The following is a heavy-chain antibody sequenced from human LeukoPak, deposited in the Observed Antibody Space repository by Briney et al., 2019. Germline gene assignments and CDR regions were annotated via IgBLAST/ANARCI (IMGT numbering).Heavy chain of an antibody. Sequence: GGSLRLSCAASGFTVSNNYMSWVRQAPGKGLEWVSLIYSDGTTYYADSVKGRFTISRDNSKNTLYPQMNSLRAEDTAVYYCARDVTYYYDSSGGGFDCWGQGTLVTVSS. CDR2: IYSDGTT. V-gene: IGHV3-53*01. D-gene: IGHD3-22*01. J-gene: IGHJ4*02. CDR1: GFTVSNNY. CDR3: ARDVTYYYDSSGGGFDC.